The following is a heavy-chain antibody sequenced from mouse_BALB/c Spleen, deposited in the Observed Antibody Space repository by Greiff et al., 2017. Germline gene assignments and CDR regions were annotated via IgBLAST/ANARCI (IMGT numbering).Heavy chain of an antibody. CDR1: GYSITSDYA. CDR3: ARSRDGDAMDY. CDR2: ISYSGST. V-gene: IGHV3-2*02. J-gene: IGHJ4*01. D-gene: IGHD3-3*01. Sequence: VQLKESGPGLVEPSQSLSLTCTVTGYSITSDYAWYLSRQFPGNKLEWMCYISYSGSTSYNSSLKSRISITRNTSKNQFFLQLNSVTTENTATYYCARSRDGDAMDYWGQGTLVTVSS.